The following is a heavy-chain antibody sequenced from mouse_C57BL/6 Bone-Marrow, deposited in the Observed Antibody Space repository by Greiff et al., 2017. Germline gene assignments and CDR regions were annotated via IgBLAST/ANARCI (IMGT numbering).Heavy chain of an antibody. CDR3: SRQVTTVLATKYFDV. CDR2: ISGGGGNT. CDR1: GFTFSSYT. D-gene: IGHD1-1*01. J-gene: IGHJ1*03. V-gene: IGHV5-9*04. Sequence: EVKVVESGGGLVKPGGSLKLSCAASGFTFSSYTMSWVRQTPEKRLQWVAAISGGGGNTYYPDSVKGRFTISRDNDKNILYLQMSSLRSDDTAVYYCSRQVTTVLATKYFDVWGTGTTVTVSS.